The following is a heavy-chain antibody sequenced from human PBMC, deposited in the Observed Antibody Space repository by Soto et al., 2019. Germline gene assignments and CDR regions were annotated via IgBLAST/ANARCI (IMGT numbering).Heavy chain of an antibody. Sequence: QVQLQQWGAGPLKPSETLSLTCAVYGGSFSGYYWSWIRQPPGKGLEWIGEINPSGSTNYNPSLNSRVTISVDTSKNQFSLKLSSVTAADTAVYYCARVKGLAAADAFDIWGQGTMVTVSS. CDR3: ARVKGLAAADAFDI. CDR2: INPSGST. D-gene: IGHD6-13*01. V-gene: IGHV4-34*01. CDR1: GGSFSGYY. J-gene: IGHJ3*02.